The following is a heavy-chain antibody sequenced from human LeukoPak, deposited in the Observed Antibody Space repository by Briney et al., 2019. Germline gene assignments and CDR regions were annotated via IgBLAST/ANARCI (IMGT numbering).Heavy chain of an antibody. CDR2: INPNSGGT. CDR3: ARVAGATTAVIPDYFDY. J-gene: IGHJ4*01. Sequence: VASVTVSCMASGYTFIAYFMHWVRQAPGQGLEWMGWINPNSGGTNYTQKLQGRVTISRDTSITTVYMELSRLSSADTAVYFSARVAGATTAVIPDYFDYWGRGTLVTVCS. V-gene: IGHV1-2*02. D-gene: IGHD4-17*01. CDR1: GYTFIAYF.